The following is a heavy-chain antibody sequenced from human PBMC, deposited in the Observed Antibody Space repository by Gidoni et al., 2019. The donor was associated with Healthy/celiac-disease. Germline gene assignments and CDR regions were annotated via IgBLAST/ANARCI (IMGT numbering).Heavy chain of an antibody. J-gene: IGHJ4*02. CDR3: ARDETPDYGGGYYFDY. CDR1: GYTFTGYY. Sequence: QVQLVQSGAEVKKPGASVKVSCKASGYTFTGYYMHWWRQAPGQGLEWMGRINPNSGGTNYAQKFQGRVTMTRDTSISTAYMELSRLRSDDTAVYYCARDETPDYGGGYYFDYWGQGTLVTVSS. CDR2: INPNSGGT. D-gene: IGHD4-17*01. V-gene: IGHV1-2*06.